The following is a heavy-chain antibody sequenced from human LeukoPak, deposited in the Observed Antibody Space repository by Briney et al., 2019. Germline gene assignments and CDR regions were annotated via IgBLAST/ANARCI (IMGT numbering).Heavy chain of an antibody. J-gene: IGHJ6*03. Sequence: ASVKVSCKASGYTFTSYGISWVRQAPGQGLEWMGWISAYNGNTNYAQKLQGRVTMTTDTSTSTAYMELRSLRSDDTAVYYCARASYGDYVYNYYYMDVWGKGTTVTVSS. CDR3: ARASYGDYVYNYYYMDV. V-gene: IGHV1-18*01. CDR1: GYTFTSYG. CDR2: ISAYNGNT. D-gene: IGHD4-17*01.